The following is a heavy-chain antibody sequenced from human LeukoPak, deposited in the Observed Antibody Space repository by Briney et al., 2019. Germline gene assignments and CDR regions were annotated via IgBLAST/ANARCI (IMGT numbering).Heavy chain of an antibody. V-gene: IGHV3-33*01. Sequence: PGGSLRLSCAASGFAFSTYGMHWVRQAPGKGLEWVAVIWYDGSIKYFADSVKGRFTISRDNSKNTLFLQINNLRAEDTAVYYCARAQDYDNSGYVDGFDLWGQGTMVTVSS. CDR2: IWYDGSIK. CDR3: ARAQDYDNSGYVDGFDL. J-gene: IGHJ3*01. D-gene: IGHD3-22*01. CDR1: GFAFSTYG.